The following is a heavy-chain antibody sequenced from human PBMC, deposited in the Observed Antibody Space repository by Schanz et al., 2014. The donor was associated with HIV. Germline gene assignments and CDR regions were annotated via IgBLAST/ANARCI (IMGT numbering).Heavy chain of an antibody. V-gene: IGHV3-9*01. CDR2: ISWNSDSK. D-gene: IGHD2-15*01. J-gene: IGHJ4*02. Sequence: EVQLMESGGGLVQPGRSLRLSCAASGFSLEDYAMHWVRQAPGKGLEWVSGISWNSDSKGYADSVKGRFTISRDSSKNTLYLQMSSLRAEDTAMYYCARGGIWEWDQPDFDYWGQGTLVTVSS. CDR3: ARGGIWEWDQPDFDY. CDR1: GFSLEDYA.